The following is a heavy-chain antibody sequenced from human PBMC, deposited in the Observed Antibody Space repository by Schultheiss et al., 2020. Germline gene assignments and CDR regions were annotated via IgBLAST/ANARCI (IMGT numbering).Heavy chain of an antibody. D-gene: IGHD3-10*01. V-gene: IGHV4-59*08. J-gene: IGHJ5*02. CDR1: GGSISSYY. CDR2: IYYSGST. Sequence: SETLSLTCTVSGGSISSYYWSWIRQPPGKGLEWIGYIYYSGSTNYNPSLKSRVTISVDTSKNQFSLKLSSVTAADTAVYYCARLGYGSGSYGWCDPWGQGDLGTVAS. CDR3: ARLGYGSGSYGWCDP.